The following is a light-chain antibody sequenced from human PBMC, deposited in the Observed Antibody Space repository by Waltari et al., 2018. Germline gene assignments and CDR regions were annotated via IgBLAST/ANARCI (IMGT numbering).Light chain of an antibody. CDR3: QQYYSVPLT. CDR1: QGFTNS. V-gene: IGKV1-NL1*01. J-gene: IGKJ4*01. Sequence: DIQMTQSPSSLSASVGDRVTITCRASQGFTNSLAWYQQKPGKAPNLLLSSASRLESGVPSRFSGSGSGTEYTLTITSLQAEDFATYYCQQYYSVPLTFGGGTKVEIK. CDR2: SAS.